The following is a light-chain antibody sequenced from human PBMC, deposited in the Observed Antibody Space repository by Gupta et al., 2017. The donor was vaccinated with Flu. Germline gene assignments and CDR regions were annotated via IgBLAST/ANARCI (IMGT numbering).Light chain of an antibody. CDR3: QHEGSSPWT. J-gene: IGKJ1*01. Sequence: EIAFTQSPGTLAFSAGERAVLSCSASQSLRSSYLAWYQQKPGQAPRLLISGAYSRATGIPDRFSCSCSGTEFTLTISRLETEDFAVYYCQHEGSSPWTFSQGTKVEIK. CDR1: QSLRSSY. CDR2: GAY. V-gene: IGKV3-20*01.